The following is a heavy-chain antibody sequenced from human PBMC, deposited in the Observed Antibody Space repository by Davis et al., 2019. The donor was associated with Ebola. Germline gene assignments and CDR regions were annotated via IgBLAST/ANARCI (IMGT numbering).Heavy chain of an antibody. CDR3: AREAVWRFDP. D-gene: IGHD3-16*01. V-gene: IGHV3-7*03. J-gene: IGHJ5*02. CDR1: GFSFSSHW. Sequence: PRGSLRLSCAASGFSFSSHWMSWVRQAPGKGLEWVANIRQDGSEKHYVDSVKGRFTISRDNAKNSLYLQMNSLRAEDTAVYYCAREAVWRFDPWGQGTLVTVSS. CDR2: IRQDGSEK.